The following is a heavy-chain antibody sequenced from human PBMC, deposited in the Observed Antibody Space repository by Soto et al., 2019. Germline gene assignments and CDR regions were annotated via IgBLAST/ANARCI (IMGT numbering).Heavy chain of an antibody. CDR1: GFTFSSYW. D-gene: IGHD3-3*01. CDR3: ARDPITIFGGLFDY. Sequence: GGSLRLSCAASGFTFSSYWMSWVRQAPGRGLEWVANIKQDGGEKYYVDSVKGRFTISRDNAKNSLYLQMNSLRAEDTAVYYCARDPITIFGGLFDYWGQGTLVTVSS. J-gene: IGHJ4*02. CDR2: IKQDGGEK. V-gene: IGHV3-7*05.